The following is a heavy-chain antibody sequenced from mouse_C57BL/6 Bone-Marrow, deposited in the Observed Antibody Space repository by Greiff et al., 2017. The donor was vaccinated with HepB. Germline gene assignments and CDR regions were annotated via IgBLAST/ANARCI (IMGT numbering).Heavy chain of an antibody. J-gene: IGHJ4*01. CDR1: GYTFTNYW. D-gene: IGHD2-4*01. V-gene: IGHV1-63*01. CDR2: IYPGGGYT. CDR3: ARYDYDHYYAMDY. Sequence: VQLQQSGAELVRPGPSVKMSCKASGYTFTNYWIGWAKQRPGHGLEWIGDIYPGGGYTNYNEKFKGKATLTADKSSSTAYMQFSSLTSEDSAIYYCARYDYDHYYAMDYWGQGTSVTVSS.